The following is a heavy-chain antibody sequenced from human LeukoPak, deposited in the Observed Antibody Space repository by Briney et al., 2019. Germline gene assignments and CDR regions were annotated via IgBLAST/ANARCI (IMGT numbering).Heavy chain of an antibody. Sequence: GGSMRLSCAASGFTFSSYGMHWVRQAPGKGLEWVALIQYDGSNKYYPDSVKGRFTISRDNSKNTLYLQMNSLRAEDTAVYYCAKGTIRYCSSTGCYIDYWGQGTLVTVSS. CDR2: IQYDGSNK. CDR1: GFTFSSYG. D-gene: IGHD2-2*01. V-gene: IGHV3-30*02. J-gene: IGHJ4*02. CDR3: AKGTIRYCSSTGCYIDY.